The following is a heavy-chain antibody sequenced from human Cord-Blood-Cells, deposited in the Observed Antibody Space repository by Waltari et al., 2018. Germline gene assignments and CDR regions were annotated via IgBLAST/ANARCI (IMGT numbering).Heavy chain of an antibody. CDR3: ARGPRIAAADDWYFDL. CDR1: GGSFSGYY. J-gene: IGHJ2*01. Sequence: QVQLQQWGAGLLKPSETLSLTCAVYGGSFSGYYWSWIRQPPGKGLEWSGEINHSGSTNDNPSLKSRVTISVDTSKSQFSLKLSSVTAADTAVYYCARGPRIAAADDWYFDLWGRGTLVTVSS. CDR2: INHSGST. V-gene: IGHV4-34*01. D-gene: IGHD6-13*01.